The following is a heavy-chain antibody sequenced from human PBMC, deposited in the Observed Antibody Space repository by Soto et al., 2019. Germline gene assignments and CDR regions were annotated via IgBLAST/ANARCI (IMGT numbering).Heavy chain of an antibody. Sequence: GGSVRLSXAASGFTFSSYAMHWVRQAPGKGLEWVAVISYDGSNKYYADSVKGRFTISRDNSKNTLYLQMNSLRAEDTAVYYCARGLVTATLDYWGQGTLVTVSS. CDR3: ARGLVTATLDY. V-gene: IGHV3-30-3*01. CDR2: ISYDGSNK. D-gene: IGHD2-21*02. J-gene: IGHJ4*02. CDR1: GFTFSSYA.